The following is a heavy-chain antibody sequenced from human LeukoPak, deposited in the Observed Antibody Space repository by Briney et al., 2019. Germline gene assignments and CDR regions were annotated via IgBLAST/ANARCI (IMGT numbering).Heavy chain of an antibody. CDR3: ARAKEIAARFAWGMDV. V-gene: IGHV3-72*01. CDR2: TRNKANSYTT. CDR1: GFTFSSYE. Sequence: GGSLRLSCAASGFTFSSYEMNWVRQAPGKGLEWVGRTRNKANSYTTEYAASVKGRFTISRDDSENSLYLQMNSLKTEDTAVYYCARAKEIAARFAWGMDVWGQGTTVTVSS. J-gene: IGHJ6*02. D-gene: IGHD6-13*01.